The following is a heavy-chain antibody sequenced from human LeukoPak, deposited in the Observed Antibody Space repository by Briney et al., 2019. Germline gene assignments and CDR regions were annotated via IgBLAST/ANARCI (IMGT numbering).Heavy chain of an antibody. Sequence: GGSLRLSCAASGFTFSSYSMNWVRQAPGKGLEWVSSISSSSSYIYYADSVKGRFTISRDNAKNSLYLQMNSLRAEDTAVYYCAREYCSSTSCYSPWFDPWGQGTLVTVSS. CDR3: AREYCSSTSCYSPWFDP. D-gene: IGHD2-2*01. CDR1: GFTFSSYS. CDR2: ISSSSSYI. J-gene: IGHJ5*02. V-gene: IGHV3-21*01.